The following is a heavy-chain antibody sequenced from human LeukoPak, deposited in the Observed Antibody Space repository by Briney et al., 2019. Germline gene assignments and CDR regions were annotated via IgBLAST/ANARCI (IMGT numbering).Heavy chain of an antibody. Sequence: GGSLRLSCAASGFTFNNYWMSWVRQAPGKGLKWVASIKEDGSDKYYVDSVKGRFTISRDNAKNTLYLQMSSLRAEDTAVYYCARESGFCSGDNCKGAFDIWGQGTMVAVSS. CDR2: IKEDGSDK. D-gene: IGHD2-15*01. CDR3: ARESGFCSGDNCKGAFDI. V-gene: IGHV3-7*01. CDR1: GFTFNNYW. J-gene: IGHJ3*02.